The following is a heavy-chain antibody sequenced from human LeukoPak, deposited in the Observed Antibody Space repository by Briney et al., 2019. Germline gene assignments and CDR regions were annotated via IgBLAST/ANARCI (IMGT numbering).Heavy chain of an antibody. V-gene: IGHV3-7*03. CDR1: GYTFSHYW. CDR2: ISNGGYPT. D-gene: IGHD3-10*02. J-gene: IGHJ4*02. Sequence: AGGSLRLSRVASGYTFSHYWMSWVRQTPGKGLEWVASISNGGYPTYYVDSVRGRFTISRDDARNSLFLQMNGLRADDTAVYYCTRENYVPDSWGQGTLVTVSS. CDR3: TRENYVPDS.